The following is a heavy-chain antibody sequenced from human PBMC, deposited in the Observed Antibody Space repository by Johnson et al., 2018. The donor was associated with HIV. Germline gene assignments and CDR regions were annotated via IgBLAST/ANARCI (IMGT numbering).Heavy chain of an antibody. V-gene: IGHV3-30*18. D-gene: IGHD6-6*01. CDR1: GFTFSSYG. J-gene: IGHJ3*02. CDR3: AKGERGYSSSSDAFDI. CDR2: ISYDGSNK. Sequence: QVQLVESGGGVAWPGGSLRLSCAASGFTFSSYGMHWVRQAPGKGLEWVAVISYDGSNKYYADSVKGRFTISRDNSKNRLYLQMNSLRAEDTAVYYCAKGERGYSSSSDAFDIWGQGKMVTVSS.